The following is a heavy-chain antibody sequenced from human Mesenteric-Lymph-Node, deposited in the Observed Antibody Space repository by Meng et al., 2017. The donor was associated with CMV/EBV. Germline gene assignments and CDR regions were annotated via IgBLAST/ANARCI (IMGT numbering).Heavy chain of an antibody. V-gene: IGHV2-5*01. Sequence: TLSLTCTVSGGSISSYYWNWIRQPPGKGLEWLALIYWNDDKRYSPSLKSRLTITKDTSKNQVVLTMTNMDPVDTATYYCARGYDFWSGYYDYWGQGTLVTVSS. CDR2: IYWNDDK. J-gene: IGHJ4*02. D-gene: IGHD3-3*01. CDR3: ARGYDFWSGYYDY. CDR1: GGSISSYYW.